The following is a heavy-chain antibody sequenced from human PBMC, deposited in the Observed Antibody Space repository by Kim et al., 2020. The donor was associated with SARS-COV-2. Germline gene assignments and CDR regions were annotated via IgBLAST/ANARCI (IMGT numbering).Heavy chain of an antibody. V-gene: IGHV3-23*01. J-gene: IGHJ4*02. Sequence: GGSLRLSCAASGFTFSRFAMSWARQAPGKGLEWVSTISAGGARTDYVDSVRGRFTISRDNSKSTLFLQMNNLRVEDTAVYYCDASDYRDKGSLVTVCS. CDR1: GFTFSRFA. CDR2: ISAGGART. CDR3: DASDY.